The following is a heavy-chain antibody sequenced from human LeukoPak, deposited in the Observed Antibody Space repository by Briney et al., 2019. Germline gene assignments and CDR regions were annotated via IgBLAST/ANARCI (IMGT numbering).Heavy chain of an antibody. CDR1: GFTFSSYS. CDR3: ARGDGDYVDLGGYYFDY. V-gene: IGHV3-64*01. D-gene: IGHD4-17*01. J-gene: IGHJ4*02. CDR2: ISSNGGST. Sequence: GGSLRLSCAASGFTFSSYSMNWVRQAPGKGLEYVSAISSNGGSTYYANSVKGRFTISRDNSKNTLYLQMGSLRAEDMAVYYCARGDGDYVDLGGYYFDYWGQGTLVTVSS.